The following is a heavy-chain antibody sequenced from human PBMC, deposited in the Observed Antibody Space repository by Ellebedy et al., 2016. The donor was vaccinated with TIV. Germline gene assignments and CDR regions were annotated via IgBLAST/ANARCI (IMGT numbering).Heavy chain of an antibody. V-gene: IGHV3-7*01. J-gene: IGHJ2*01. CDR3: ARAIYGASYL. CDR2: INEDGTKK. Sequence: GGSLRLSCAASGFTFSSYGVHWVRQAPGKGLEWVANINEDGTKKHYVDSVRGRFTISRDYAGNSLFLQMNSLGAEDTAVYYCARAIYGASYLWGRGTLVTVSS. CDR1: GFTFSSYG. D-gene: IGHD4-17*01.